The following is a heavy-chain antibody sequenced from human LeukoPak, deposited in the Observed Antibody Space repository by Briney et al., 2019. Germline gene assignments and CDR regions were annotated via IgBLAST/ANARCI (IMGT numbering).Heavy chain of an antibody. Sequence: SDTQSLPCAVSSHPNNRSNSRGPPRPPPGNGLEWIGYIYYSGSTYYNPSLKSRVTMSVDTSKNQFSLKLSSVTAVDTAVYYCARNLALDVWGQGTTVTVSS. D-gene: IGHD3-16*01. CDR2: IYYSGST. V-gene: IGHV4-28*01. CDR1: SHPNNRSNS. J-gene: IGHJ6*02. CDR3: ARNLALDV.